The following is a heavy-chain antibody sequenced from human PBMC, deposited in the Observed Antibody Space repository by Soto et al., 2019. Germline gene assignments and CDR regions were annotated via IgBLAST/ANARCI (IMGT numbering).Heavy chain of an antibody. D-gene: IGHD2-2*01. V-gene: IGHV3-15*01. CDR1: GFTFSNAW. CDR2: IKSKTDGGTT. Sequence: GGSLRLSCAASGFTFSNAWMSWVRQAPGKGLEWVGRIKSKTDGGTTDYAAPVKGRFTISRDDSKNTLYLQMNSLKTEDTAVYYCTTEIKYEQPYYYFDYWGQGTLVTVSS. CDR3: TTEIKYEQPYYYFDY. J-gene: IGHJ4*02.